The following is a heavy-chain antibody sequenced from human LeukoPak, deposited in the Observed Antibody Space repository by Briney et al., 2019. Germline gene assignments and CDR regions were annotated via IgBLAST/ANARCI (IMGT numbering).Heavy chain of an antibody. D-gene: IGHD2-15*01. V-gene: IGHV3-23*01. CDR2: IRGSGDDT. CDR3: AKGGAYCSGGSCSNFDY. CDR1: GFTFSSYA. Sequence: GGSLRLSCAASGFTFSSYAMSWVRQAPGKGLEWVSRIRGSGDDTHYADSVRGRFTISRDNSKNTLYLQMNSLRAEDTAVYFCAKGGAYCSGGSCSNFDYWGQGTLVTVSS. J-gene: IGHJ4*02.